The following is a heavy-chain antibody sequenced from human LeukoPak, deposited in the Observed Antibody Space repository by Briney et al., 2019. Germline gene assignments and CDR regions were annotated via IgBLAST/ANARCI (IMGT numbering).Heavy chain of an antibody. J-gene: IGHJ4*02. Sequence: ASVKVSCKGSGYTFSSYGISWVRQAPGQGLEWMGWISTYNGNTNYAQKLQGRVTMTTDTSTSTAYMELSSLRSEDMAIYYCAIRDGHTDHWGQGTLVTVSS. V-gene: IGHV1-18*03. CDR3: AIRDGHTDH. CDR1: GYTFSSYG. CDR2: ISTYNGNT. D-gene: IGHD5-24*01.